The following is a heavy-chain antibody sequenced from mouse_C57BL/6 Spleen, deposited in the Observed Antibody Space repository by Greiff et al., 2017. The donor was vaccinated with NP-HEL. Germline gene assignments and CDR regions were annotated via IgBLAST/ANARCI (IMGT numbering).Heavy chain of an antibody. J-gene: IGHJ4*01. CDR2: IHPNSGST. D-gene: IGHD1-1*01. CDR1: GYTFTSYW. V-gene: IGHV1-64*01. Sequence: VQLQQPGAELVKPGASVKLSCKASGYTFTSYWMHWVKQRPGQGLEWIGMIHPNSGSTNYNEKFKSKATLTVDKSSSTAYMQLSSLTSEDSAVYYCARHPLITTVVAYYAMDYWGQGTSVTVSS. CDR3: ARHPLITTVVAYYAMDY.